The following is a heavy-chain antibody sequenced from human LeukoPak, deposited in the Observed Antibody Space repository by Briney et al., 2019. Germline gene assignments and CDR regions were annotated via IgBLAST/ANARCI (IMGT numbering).Heavy chain of an antibody. CDR1: GFTFSSYA. J-gene: IGHJ5*02. CDR3: ARIIAVGGTDWFDP. CDR2: ISGSGGST. D-gene: IGHD6-13*01. V-gene: IGHV3-23*01. Sequence: TGGSLRLSCAASGFTFSSYAMSWVRQAPGKGLEWVSAISGSGGSTYYADSVKGRFTISRDNAKKLLYLQMNSLRAEDTAVYYCARIIAVGGTDWFDPWGQGTLVTVSS.